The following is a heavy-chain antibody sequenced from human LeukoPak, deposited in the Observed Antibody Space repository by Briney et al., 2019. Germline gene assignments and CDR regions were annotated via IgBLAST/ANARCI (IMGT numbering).Heavy chain of an antibody. CDR3: ARGRFAQWLASYFDY. V-gene: IGHV4-34*01. CDR2: INHSGST. CDR1: GGSFSGYY. D-gene: IGHD6-19*01. J-gene: IGHJ4*02. Sequence: PSETLSLTRAVYGGSFSGYYWSWIRQPPGKGLEWIGEINHSGSTNYNPSLKSRVTISVDTSKNQFSLKLSSVTAADTAVYYCARGRFAQWLASYFDYWGQGTLVTVSS.